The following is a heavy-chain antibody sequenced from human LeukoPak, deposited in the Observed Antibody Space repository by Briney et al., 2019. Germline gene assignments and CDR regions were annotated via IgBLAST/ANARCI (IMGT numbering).Heavy chain of an antibody. V-gene: IGHV3-9*01. J-gene: IGHJ3*02. Sequence: GRSLRLSCAASGFTFHDYAMHWVRQAPGKGLEWVSGISWNRNSIGYADSVKGRFTISRDNAKNSLYLQMNSLRAEDTALYYCAKDFVAVAGDAFDIWGQGTLVTVSS. CDR3: AKDFVAVAGDAFDI. CDR1: GFTFHDYA. CDR2: ISWNRNSI. D-gene: IGHD6-19*01.